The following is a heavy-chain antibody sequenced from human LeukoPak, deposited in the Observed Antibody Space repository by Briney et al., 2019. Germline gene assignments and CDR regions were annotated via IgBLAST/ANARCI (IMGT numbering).Heavy chain of an antibody. V-gene: IGHV3-7*01. CDR1: EFTSLAFW. CDR2: INKDGTEK. CDR3: AIFAGAVPGNLLL. Sequence: GGSLRLSCAASEFTSLAFWMTWVRRPPGKGLEGVANINKDGTEKVYVVSVKGRFSIFRDNAKNSVFLQMNSLRAEDTAVYYCAIFAGAVPGNLLLWGKGSTVIVPA. D-gene: IGHD2-8*02. J-gene: IGHJ6*04.